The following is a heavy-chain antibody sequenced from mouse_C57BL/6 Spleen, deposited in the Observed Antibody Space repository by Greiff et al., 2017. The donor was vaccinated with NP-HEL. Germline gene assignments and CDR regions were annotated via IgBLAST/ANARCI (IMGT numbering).Heavy chain of an antibody. CDR1: GFNIKDDY. V-gene: IGHV14-4*01. J-gene: IGHJ3*01. CDR3: TTITTVVAEAY. D-gene: IGHD1-1*01. Sequence: EVKLQQSGAELVRPGASVKLSCTASGFNIKDDYMHWVKQRPEQGLEWIGWIDPENGDTEYASKFQGKATITADTSSNTAYLQLSSLTSEDTAVYYCTTITTVVAEAYWGQGTLVTVSA. CDR2: IDPENGDT.